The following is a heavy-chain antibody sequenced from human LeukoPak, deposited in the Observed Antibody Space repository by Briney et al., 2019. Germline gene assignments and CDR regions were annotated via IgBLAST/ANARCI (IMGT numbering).Heavy chain of an antibody. CDR3: AKVSYAAAAGEHDY. CDR1: GFTFSSYS. J-gene: IGHJ4*02. Sequence: GGSLRLSCAASGFTFSSYSMNWVRQAPGKGLEWVSSISSSSSYIYYADSVKGRFTISRDNAKNSLYLQMNSLRAEDTAVYYCAKVSYAAAAGEHDYWGQGTLVTVSS. V-gene: IGHV3-21*01. CDR2: ISSSSSYI. D-gene: IGHD6-13*01.